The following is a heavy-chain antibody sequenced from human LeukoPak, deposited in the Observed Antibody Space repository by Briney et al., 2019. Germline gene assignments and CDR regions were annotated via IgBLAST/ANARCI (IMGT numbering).Heavy chain of an antibody. Sequence: SETLSLTCAVSGYSISSGYYWAWIRQPPGKGLEWIGTVYHSGSTYYNPSLKSRVTISVDTSKNLFSLRLSSVSAADTAVYYCAREGAPGGIFGYYYDMDVWGKGTTVTVSS. V-gene: IGHV4-38-2*02. D-gene: IGHD3-3*01. CDR3: AREGAPGGIFGYYYDMDV. CDR1: GYSISSGYY. J-gene: IGHJ6*03. CDR2: VYHSGST.